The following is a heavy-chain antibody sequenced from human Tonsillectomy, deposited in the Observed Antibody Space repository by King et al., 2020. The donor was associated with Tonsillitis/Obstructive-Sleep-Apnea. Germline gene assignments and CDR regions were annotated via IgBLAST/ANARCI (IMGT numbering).Heavy chain of an antibody. CDR3: ARVSSRARYTVTGMKISYHGMDV. V-gene: IGHV3-7*03. CDR2: IKQDGSEK. Sequence: VQLVESGGGLVQPGGSLRLSCAASGLTFSNYWMSWVRQAPGKGPEWVANIKQDGSEKYYVDSVKGRFTISRDNAKNSLYLQMNSLRTEDTAVYYCARVSSRARYTVTGMKISYHGMDVWGQGTTVTVSS. J-gene: IGHJ6*02. CDR1: GLTFSNYW. D-gene: IGHD6-19*01.